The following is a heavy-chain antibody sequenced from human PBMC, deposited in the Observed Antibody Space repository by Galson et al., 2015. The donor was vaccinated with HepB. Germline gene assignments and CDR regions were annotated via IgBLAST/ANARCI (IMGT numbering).Heavy chain of an antibody. CDR2: ISYDGSNK. Sequence: SLRLSCAASGFTFSSYAMHWVRQAPGKGLEWVAVISYDGSNKYYADSVKGRFTISRDNSKNTLYLQMNSLRAEDTAVYYCARDPGYDSSGYPDYWGQGTLVTVSS. J-gene: IGHJ4*02. CDR3: ARDPGYDSSGYPDY. V-gene: IGHV3-30*04. CDR1: GFTFSSYA. D-gene: IGHD3-22*01.